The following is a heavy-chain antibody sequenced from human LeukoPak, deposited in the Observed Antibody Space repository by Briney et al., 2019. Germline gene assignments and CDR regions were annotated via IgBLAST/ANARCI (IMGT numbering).Heavy chain of an antibody. D-gene: IGHD1-26*01. J-gene: IGHJ4*02. CDR2: IYGGGST. CDR3: ARDGVGGFDY. CDR1: GFTVSSNY. Sequence: GGSLRLSCAAPGFTVSSNYMSWVRQAPGKGLEWVSIIYGGGSTYYADPVMGRFTISRHNSKNTLYLQMNSLRPEDTAVYYCARDGVGGFDYWGQGTLVTVSS. V-gene: IGHV3-53*04.